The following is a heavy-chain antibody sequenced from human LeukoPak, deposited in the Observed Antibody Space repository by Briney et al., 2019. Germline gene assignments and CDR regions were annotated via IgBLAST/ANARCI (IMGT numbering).Heavy chain of an antibody. CDR2: IYYSGST. V-gene: IGHV4-59*01. J-gene: IGHJ4*02. D-gene: IGHD3-3*01. CDR3: ASGRPYYDFWSGVLHQGNFDY. Sequence: SETLSLTCTVSGGSISSYYWSWIRQPPGKGLEWIGYIYYSGSTNYNPSLKSRVTISVDTSKNKFSLKLSSVTAADTAVYYCASGRPYYDFWSGVLHQGNFDYWGQGTLVTVSS. CDR1: GGSISSYY.